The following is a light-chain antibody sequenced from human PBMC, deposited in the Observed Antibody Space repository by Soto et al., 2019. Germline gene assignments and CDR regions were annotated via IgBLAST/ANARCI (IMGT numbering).Light chain of an antibody. J-gene: IGKJ4*01. CDR1: QSVRSSY. V-gene: IGKV3-20*01. Sequence: EVVLTQSPGTLSLPPGERATLSCRASQSVRSSYLAWYQQKPGQAPRLLICGASSRATGIPDRFSGSGSETDFTLTISRLEPEDSAVYYCQQYGGSPPKLTFGGGTKVEIK. CDR2: GAS. CDR3: QQYGGSPPKLT.